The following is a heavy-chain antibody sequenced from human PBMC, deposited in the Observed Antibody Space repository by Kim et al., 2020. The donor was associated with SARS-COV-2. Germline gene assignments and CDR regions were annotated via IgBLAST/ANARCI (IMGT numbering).Heavy chain of an antibody. D-gene: IGHD3-10*01. CDR2: IIPILGIA. Sequence: SVKVSCKASGGTFSSYAISWVRQAPGQGLEWMGRIIPILGIANYAQKFQGRVTITADKSTSTAYMELSSLRSEDTAVYYCARGTSYYKSLPDYWGQGTLVTVSS. V-gene: IGHV1-69*04. CDR1: GGTFSSYA. CDR3: ARGTSYYKSLPDY. J-gene: IGHJ4*02.